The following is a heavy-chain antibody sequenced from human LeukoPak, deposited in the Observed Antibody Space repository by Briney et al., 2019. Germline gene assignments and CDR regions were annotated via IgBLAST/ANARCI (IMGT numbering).Heavy chain of an antibody. D-gene: IGHD2-2*01. CDR2: INPSGSST. CDR1: GYTFTSYY. CDR3: ARGLGVPAAAYYFDY. V-gene: IGHV1-46*01. J-gene: IGHJ4*02. Sequence: ASVKVSCKASGYTFTSYYMHWVRQAPGQGLEWMGIINPSGSSTIYAQKFQGRVTMTRDTSISTAYMELSSLRSEDTAVYYCARGLGVPAAAYYFDYWGQGTLVTVSS.